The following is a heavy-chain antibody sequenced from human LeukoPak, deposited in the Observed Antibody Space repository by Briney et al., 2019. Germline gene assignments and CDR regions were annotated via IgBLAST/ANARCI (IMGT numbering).Heavy chain of an antibody. V-gene: IGHV3-43*02. CDR2: ISGDGGNT. D-gene: IGHD2-15*01. CDR3: AKDKALGYCSAGSCVYLDY. J-gene: IGHJ4*02. Sequence: PGGSLRLSCAASGFTFDEYAIHWVRQAPGKGLEWVPLISGDGGNTYYADSVKGRFTLSRDNSKNSLYLQMNSLRSEDTAFYYCAKDKALGYCSAGSCVYLDYWGQGTLVTVSS. CDR1: GFTFDEYA.